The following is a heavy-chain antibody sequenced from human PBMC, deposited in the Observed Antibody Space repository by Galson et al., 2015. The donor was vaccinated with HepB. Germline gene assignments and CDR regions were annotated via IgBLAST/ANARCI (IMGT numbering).Heavy chain of an antibody. J-gene: IGHJ6*02. CDR1: GGTFSSYA. V-gene: IGHV1-69*13. D-gene: IGHD2-2*01. Sequence: SVKVSCKASGGTFSSYAISWVRQAPGQGLEWMGGIIPIFGTANYAQKFQGRVTITADESTSTAYMELSSLRSEDTAVYYCARESHCSSTSCPWYYGMDVWGQGTTVTVSS. CDR3: ARESHCSSTSCPWYYGMDV. CDR2: IIPIFGTA.